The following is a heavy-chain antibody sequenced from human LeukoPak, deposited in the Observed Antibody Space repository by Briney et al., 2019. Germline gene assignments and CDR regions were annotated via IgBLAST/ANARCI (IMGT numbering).Heavy chain of an antibody. Sequence: GASVKVSCKASGYTFTCYYMHWVRQAPGQGLEWMGWINPNSGGTNYAQKFQGRVTLTRDMSISTAYMELSRLRSDDTAVYYCARVSLYDRSGSLEYWGQGTLVTVSS. CDR1: GYTFTCYY. D-gene: IGHD3-22*01. V-gene: IGHV1-2*02. CDR2: INPNSGGT. J-gene: IGHJ4*02. CDR3: ARVSLYDRSGSLEY.